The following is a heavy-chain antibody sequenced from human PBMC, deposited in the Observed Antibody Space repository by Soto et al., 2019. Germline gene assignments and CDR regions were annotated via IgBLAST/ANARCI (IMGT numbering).Heavy chain of an antibody. CDR1: GYRLTSYW. V-gene: IGHV5-51*01. J-gene: IGHJ6*02. CDR3: ARWAARPGGDYSGMDV. D-gene: IGHD6-6*01. Sequence: GESLKSSGKGSGYRLTSYWSGWVRQMPGKGLEWMGIIYPGDSDTRYSPSFQGQVTISADKSISTAYLQWSSLKASDTAMYYFARWAARPGGDYSGMDVWGQGTTVTVSS. CDR2: IYPGDSDT.